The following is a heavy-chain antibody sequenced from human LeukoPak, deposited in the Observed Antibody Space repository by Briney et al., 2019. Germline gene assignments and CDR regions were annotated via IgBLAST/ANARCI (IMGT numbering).Heavy chain of an antibody. CDR3: ARRWYYDGSFDY. J-gene: IGHJ4*02. V-gene: IGHV4-34*01. CDR1: GGSFSDYY. Sequence: SETLSLTCAVYGGSFSDYYWSWIRQPPGKGLEWIGEINHSGSTNYNPSLKSRVTISVDTSKIQFSLKLSSVTAADTAVYYCARRWYYDGSFDYWAQGTLVTVSS. D-gene: IGHD3-22*01. CDR2: INHSGST.